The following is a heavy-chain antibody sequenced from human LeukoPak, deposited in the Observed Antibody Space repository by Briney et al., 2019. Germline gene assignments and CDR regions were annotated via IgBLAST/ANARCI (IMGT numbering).Heavy chain of an antibody. V-gene: IGHV1-24*01. D-gene: IGHD3-3*01. CDR3: ATPAGGYDFWSGYYVFDY. CDR2: FDPEDGET. J-gene: IGHJ4*02. Sequence: ASVKVSCKVSGYTLTELSMHWVRQAPGKGLEWMGGFDPEDGETIYAQKFQGRVTMTEDTSTDTAYMELSSLRSEDTAVYYCATPAGGYDFWSGYYVFDYWGQGTLVTVSS. CDR1: GYTLTELS.